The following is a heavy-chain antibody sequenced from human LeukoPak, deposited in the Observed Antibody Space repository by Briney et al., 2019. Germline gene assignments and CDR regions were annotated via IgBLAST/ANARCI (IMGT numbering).Heavy chain of an antibody. V-gene: IGHV4-39*02. CDR1: GGSISSSSYY. Sequence: SETLSLTCTVSGGSISSSSYYWGWIRQPPGKGLEWIGSIYYSGSTYYNPSLKSRVTISVDTSKNQFSLKLSSVTAADTAVYYCARDEGRDTAMENWGQGTLVTVSS. J-gene: IGHJ4*02. CDR3: ARDEGRDTAMEN. CDR2: IYYSGST. D-gene: IGHD5-18*01.